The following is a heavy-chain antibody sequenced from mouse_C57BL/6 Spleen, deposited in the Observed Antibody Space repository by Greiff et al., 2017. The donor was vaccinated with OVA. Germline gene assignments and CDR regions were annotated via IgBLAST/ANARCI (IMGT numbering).Heavy chain of an antibody. J-gene: IGHJ3*01. CDR3: ARPKTAQASWFAY. CDR1: GYTFTSYW. V-gene: IGHV1-55*01. D-gene: IGHD3-2*02. CDR2: IYPGSGST. Sequence: VQLQQPGAELVKPGASVKMSCKASGYTFTSYWLTWVTQRPGHGLEWIGDIYPGSGSTNYNEKFKSKSTLTVDTSSSTAYMQLSSLTSEDSAVYYCARPKTAQASWFAYWGQGTLVTVSA.